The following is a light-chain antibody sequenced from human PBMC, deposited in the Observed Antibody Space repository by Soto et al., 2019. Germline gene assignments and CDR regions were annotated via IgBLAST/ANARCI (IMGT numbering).Light chain of an antibody. CDR1: QSVYNNY. CDR3: QRYGTSFS. Sequence: EIVLTQSPGTLSLSPGDRATLSCRASQSVYNNYLAWYQQKPGQAPRLLIYDASARFTGIHDRFSGSGSGTEFTLTISRLEPEDFALYYCQRYGTSFSFGGGTKVEI. V-gene: IGKV3-20*01. J-gene: IGKJ4*01. CDR2: DAS.